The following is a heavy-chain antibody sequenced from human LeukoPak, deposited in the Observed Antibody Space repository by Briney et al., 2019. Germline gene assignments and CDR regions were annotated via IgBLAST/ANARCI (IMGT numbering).Heavy chain of an antibody. CDR3: ASAGLTYGSGSYFVY. J-gene: IGHJ4*02. D-gene: IGHD3-10*01. CDR2: ISSSGSTI. V-gene: IGHV3-48*03. Sequence: GSLRLSCAASGFTFSSYEMNWVRQAPGKGLEWVSYISSSGSTIYYADSVKGRFTISRDNAKNSLYLQMNSLRAEDTALYYCASAGLTYGSGSYFVYWGQGTLVTVSS. CDR1: GFTFSSYE.